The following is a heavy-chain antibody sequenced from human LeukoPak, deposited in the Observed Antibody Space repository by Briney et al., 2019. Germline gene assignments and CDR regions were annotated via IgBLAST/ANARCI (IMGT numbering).Heavy chain of an antibody. J-gene: IGHJ4*02. CDR2: INHSGST. CDR1: GGSFSGYY. Sequence: PSETLSLTCAVYGGSFSGYYWSWIRQPPGKGLEWIGEINHSGSTNYNPSLKSRATISVDTSKNQFSLKLSSVTAADTAVYYCARSHSGDYFDYWGQGTLVTVSS. CDR3: ARSHSGDYFDY. V-gene: IGHV4-34*01. D-gene: IGHD6-19*01.